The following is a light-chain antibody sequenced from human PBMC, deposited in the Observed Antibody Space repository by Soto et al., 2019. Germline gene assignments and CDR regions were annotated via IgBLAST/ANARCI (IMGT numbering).Light chain of an antibody. V-gene: IGKV3-15*01. CDR3: QQYNNWPLT. J-gene: IGKJ5*01. CDR1: QSVSSN. CDR2: GAS. Sequence: EIVMTQSPATLSVSPGERATLSCRASQSVSSNLAWYQQKPGQAPRLLIYGASTRATGIPARFSGSGSGTDFTLTISSLQSEDLAIYYCQQYNNWPLTFGQGTRLEIK.